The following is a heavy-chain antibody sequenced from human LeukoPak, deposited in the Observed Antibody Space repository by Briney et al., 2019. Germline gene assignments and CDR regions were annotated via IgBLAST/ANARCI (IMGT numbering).Heavy chain of an antibody. J-gene: IGHJ4*02. CDR3: ARGSVGGELAY. CDR2: IGTAGDP. D-gene: IGHD3-16*01. CDR1: GFTFSSYD. V-gene: IGHV3-13*05. Sequence: GGSLRLSCAASGFTFSSYDMHWGRQATGKGLEWVSAIGTAGDPYYPGSVRGRFTISRENAKNSLYLQMNSLRAGDTAVYYCARGSVGGELAYWGQGTLVTVSS.